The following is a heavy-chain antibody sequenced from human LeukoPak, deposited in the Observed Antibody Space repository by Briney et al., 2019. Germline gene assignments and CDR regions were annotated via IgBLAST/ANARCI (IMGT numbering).Heavy chain of an antibody. CDR2: IHTSGST. V-gene: IGHV4-61*09. CDR1: GGSISSGSYC. J-gene: IGHJ5*02. Sequence: SETLSLTCTVSGGSISSGSYCWGWIRQPAGKGLEWIGHIHTSGSTNHNPSLKSRVTISVDTSKNQFSLKLSSVTAADTAVYYCARSDTTVTGLDPWGQGTLVSVSS. CDR3: ARSDTTVTGLDP. D-gene: IGHD4-17*01.